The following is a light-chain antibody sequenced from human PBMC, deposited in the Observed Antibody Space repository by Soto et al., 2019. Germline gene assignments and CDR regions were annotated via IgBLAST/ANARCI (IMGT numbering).Light chain of an antibody. CDR2: LGS. CDR1: QSLLHSNGYNY. V-gene: IGKV2-28*01. CDR3: MQALQTPPWT. Sequence: DIVMTQSPLSLPVTPGEPASISCRSSQSLLHSNGYNYLDWYLQKPGQSPQLLIYLGSNRASGVPDRFSGSEFGTDFTLKISRVEAEDVGVYYCMQALQTPPWTFGQGTKVEIK. J-gene: IGKJ1*01.